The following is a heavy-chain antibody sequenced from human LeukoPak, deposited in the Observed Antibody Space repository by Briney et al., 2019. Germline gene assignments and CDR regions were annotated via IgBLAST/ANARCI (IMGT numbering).Heavy chain of an antibody. D-gene: IGHD3-3*01. Sequence: GGSLRLSCAASGFTFSSYSMNWVRQAPGKGLEWVSSISSSSSYIYYADSVKGRFTISRDNAKNSLYLQMNSLRAEDTAVYYCARDKARNDFWKYDYWGQGTLVTVSS. CDR3: ARDKARNDFWKYDY. J-gene: IGHJ4*02. V-gene: IGHV3-21*01. CDR1: GFTFSSYS. CDR2: ISSSSSYI.